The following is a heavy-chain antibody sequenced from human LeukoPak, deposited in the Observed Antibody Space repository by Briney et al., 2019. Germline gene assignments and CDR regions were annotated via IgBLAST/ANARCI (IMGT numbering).Heavy chain of an antibody. CDR1: GGSISSSSYY. J-gene: IGHJ4*02. CDR2: IYYSGST. CDR3: ARESGYYEY. D-gene: IGHD3-22*01. Sequence: SETLSLTCTVSGGSISSSSYYWGWIRQPPGKGLEWIGSIYYSGSTYYNPSLKGRVTISVDTSKNQFSLKLSSVTAADTAVYYCARESGYYEYWGQGTLVTVSS. V-gene: IGHV4-39*02.